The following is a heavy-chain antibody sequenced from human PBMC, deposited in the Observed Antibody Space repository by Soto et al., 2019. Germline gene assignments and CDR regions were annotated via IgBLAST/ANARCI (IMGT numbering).Heavy chain of an antibody. V-gene: IGHV1-46*01. Sequence: ASVKVSCKASGYTFTSYYMHWVRQAPGQGLEWMGIINPSGGSTSYAQKFQGRVTMTRDTSTSTVYMELGSLRSEDTAVYYCASHTLSGHDAFDIWGQGTMVTVSS. D-gene: IGHD6-25*01. CDR3: ASHTLSGHDAFDI. CDR2: INPSGGST. J-gene: IGHJ3*02. CDR1: GYTFTSYY.